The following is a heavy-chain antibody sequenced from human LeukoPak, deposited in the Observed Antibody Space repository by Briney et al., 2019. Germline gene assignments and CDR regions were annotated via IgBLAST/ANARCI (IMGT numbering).Heavy chain of an antibody. CDR2: ISSGGSTI. CDR1: GFTFSDYY. V-gene: IGHV3-11*01. Sequence: PGGSLRLSCAASGFTFSDYYMSWSRQAPGKGLEWVSYISSGGSTIYYADSVKGRFTISRDNAKNSLYLQMNSLRAEDTAVYYCARHLVVATYDYWGQGTLVTVSS. J-gene: IGHJ4*02. D-gene: IGHD2-21*01. CDR3: ARHLVVATYDY.